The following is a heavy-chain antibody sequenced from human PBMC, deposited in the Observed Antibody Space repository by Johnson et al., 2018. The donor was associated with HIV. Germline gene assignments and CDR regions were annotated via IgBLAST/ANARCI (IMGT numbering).Heavy chain of an antibody. CDR1: GFIVGTKY. V-gene: IGHV3-66*01. D-gene: IGHD6-13*01. CDR2: IYSGGST. CDR3: ARLGIAAARGAFDI. J-gene: IGHJ3*02. Sequence: VQLVESGGGLVQSGGSLRLACVASGFIVGTKYMSWVRQAPGKGLVWVSVIYSGGSTYYADSVKGRFTISRDNSKNTVYLQMNSLRVEDTAVYYCARLGIAAARGAFDIWGQGTMVTVSS.